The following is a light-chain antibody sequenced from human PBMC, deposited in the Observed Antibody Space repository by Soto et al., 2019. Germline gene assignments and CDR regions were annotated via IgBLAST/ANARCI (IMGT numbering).Light chain of an antibody. J-gene: IGLJ2*01. Sequence: QSALTQPASVSGSPGKSITISCTGTNSDVGGYNYVSWYQQHPGKAPKLMIYEVSNRPSGVSNRFSGSKSGNTASLTISGLQAEDEADYYCSSYTSSSTLVFGGGTKLTVL. CDR1: NSDVGGYNY. V-gene: IGLV2-14*01. CDR3: SSYTSSSTLV. CDR2: EVS.